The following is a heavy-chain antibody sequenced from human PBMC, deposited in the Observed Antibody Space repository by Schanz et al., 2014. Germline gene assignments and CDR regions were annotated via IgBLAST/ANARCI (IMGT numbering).Heavy chain of an antibody. Sequence: QVQLQESGPGLVKPSGTLSLTCTVSGASISSVYWWSWVRQSPGTGLEWIGYMYHSGSSNYNPSLKSRVTISVDTSKNQFSLKMTSLTAADTAVYFCARVGGGILTSWYSLDSWGQGTLVTVSS. CDR1: GASISSVYW. D-gene: IGHD2-8*02. V-gene: IGHV4-4*02. CDR2: MYHSGSS. J-gene: IGHJ4*02. CDR3: ARVGGGILTSWYSLDS.